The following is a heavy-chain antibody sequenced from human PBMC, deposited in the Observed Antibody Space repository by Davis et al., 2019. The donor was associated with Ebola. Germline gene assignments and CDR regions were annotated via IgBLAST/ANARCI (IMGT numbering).Heavy chain of an antibody. D-gene: IGHD2-8*01. CDR1: GFIFRSYV. V-gene: IGHV3-9*01. CDR3: AKCNFVGYSTSFRGGVDV. Sequence: GGSLRLSCAASGFIFRSYVMSWVRQAPGKGLEWVSGISWNGRTIAYADSVKGRFTISRDNAKNSLYLQMNSLRAEDTALYYCAKCNFVGYSTSFRGGVDVWGKGTTVTVSS. J-gene: IGHJ6*04. CDR2: ISWNGRTI.